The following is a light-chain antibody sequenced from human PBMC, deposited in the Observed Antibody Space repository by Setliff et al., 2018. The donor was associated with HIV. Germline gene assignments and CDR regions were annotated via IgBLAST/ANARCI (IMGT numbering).Light chain of an antibody. J-gene: IGLJ3*02. CDR3: LLYYGGGWV. Sequence: QAVVTQEPSLTVSPGGTVTLTCASTTGAVTSSYYANWFQQKPGQAPRVLIYSTNKNNSWTPARFSGSLLGGKAALTLSGVQPEDEAEYYCLLYYGGGWVFGGGTKVTVL. V-gene: IGLV7-43*01. CDR1: TGAVTSSYY. CDR2: STN.